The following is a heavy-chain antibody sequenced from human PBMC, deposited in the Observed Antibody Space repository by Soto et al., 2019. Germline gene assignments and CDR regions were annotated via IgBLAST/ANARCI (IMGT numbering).Heavy chain of an antibody. J-gene: IGHJ4*02. CDR2: INHSGST. V-gene: IGHV4-34*01. D-gene: IGHD3-16*02. CDR1: GGSFSGYD. CDR3: ARGKLSDYVWGSYRYHFDY. Sequence: SETLSLTCAVYGGSFSGYDWSRIRQPPGKGLEWIGEINHSGSTNYNPSLKSRVTISVDTSKNQFSLKLSSVTAADTAVYYCARGKLSDYVWGSYRYHFDYWGQGTVVTVSS.